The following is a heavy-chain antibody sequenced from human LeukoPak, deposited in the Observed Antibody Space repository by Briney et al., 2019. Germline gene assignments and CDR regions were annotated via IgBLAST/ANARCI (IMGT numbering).Heavy chain of an antibody. D-gene: IGHD3-9*01. J-gene: IGHJ3*02. Sequence: GASVKVSCKASGYTLLNYGIHWVRQAPGQGLEWMGWISAYNGNTIYAQNFQGRVTMTTDTSTMTVYMELRSLRSDDMALYYCARGHILSGDIWGPGTMVTVSS. CDR1: GYTLLNYG. CDR2: ISAYNGNT. V-gene: IGHV1-18*03. CDR3: ARGHILSGDI.